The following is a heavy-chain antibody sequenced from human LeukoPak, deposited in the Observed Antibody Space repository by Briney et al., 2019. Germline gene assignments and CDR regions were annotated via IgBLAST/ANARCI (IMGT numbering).Heavy chain of an antibody. J-gene: IGHJ6*03. D-gene: IGHD5-12*01. CDR2: IIPIFGTG. Sequence: ASVKVSCKASGGTFSSYAISWLRQAPGQGLEWMGGIIPIFGTGNYAQKFQARVTITADKSTSTAYMQLSSLRSDDTAVYYCASRPISGGGYEINYYYYYMDVWGKGTTVTVSS. V-gene: IGHV1-69*06. CDR1: GGTFSSYA. CDR3: ASRPISGGGYEINYYYYYMDV.